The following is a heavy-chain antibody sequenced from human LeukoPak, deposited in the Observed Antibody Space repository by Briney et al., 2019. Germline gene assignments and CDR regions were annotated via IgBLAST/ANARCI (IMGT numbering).Heavy chain of an antibody. CDR2: VYYRGST. CDR3: ASGNRAYSTNWYSFGF. J-gene: IGHJ4*02. D-gene: IGHD6-13*01. V-gene: IGHV4-59*08. CDR1: GGSISSYY. Sequence: SETLSLTCTVSGGSISSYYWSWIRQPPGKGLEWIGYVYYRGSTNYNPSLKSRLTISVDTSKNHFSLKLSSVTAADTAVYYCASGNRAYSTNWYSFGFWGQGTLVTVSS.